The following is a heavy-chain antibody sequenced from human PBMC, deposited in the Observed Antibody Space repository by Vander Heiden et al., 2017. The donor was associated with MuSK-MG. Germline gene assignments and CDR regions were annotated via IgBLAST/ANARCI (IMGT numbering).Heavy chain of an antibody. CDR2: IIPILGIA. V-gene: IGHV1-69*04. CDR1: GGTFSSYA. CDR3: ARVFTACGPAAMYYFDY. D-gene: IGHD2-2*01. Sequence: QVQLVQSGAEVKKPGSSVKVSCKASGGTFSSYAISWVRQAPGQGLEWMGGIIPILGIANYAQKIQGRVTITADESTSTAYMELSSLRSEDTAVYYCARVFTACGPAAMYYFDYWGQGTLVTVSS. J-gene: IGHJ4*02.